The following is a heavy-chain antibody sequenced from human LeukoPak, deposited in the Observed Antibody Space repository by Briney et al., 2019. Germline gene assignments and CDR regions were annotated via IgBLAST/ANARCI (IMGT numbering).Heavy chain of an antibody. J-gene: IGHJ4*02. Sequence: GRSLRLSCAPSVFTSSSDGMHGGRQAPGKGLEWVAVIWYDGSNKYYADSVKGRFTISRDNSSNRRYLQMNSLRSEATTWYYCARDQCVYRRFLLRPALDYWGQGTLVTVSS. D-gene: IGHD3-22*01. CDR2: IWYDGSNK. CDR1: VFTSSSDG. CDR3: ARDQCVYRRFLLRPALDY. V-gene: IGHV3-33*01.